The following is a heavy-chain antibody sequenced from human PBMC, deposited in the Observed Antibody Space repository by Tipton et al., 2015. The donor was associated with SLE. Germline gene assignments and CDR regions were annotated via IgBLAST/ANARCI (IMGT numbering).Heavy chain of an antibody. J-gene: IGHJ4*02. CDR3: ARGTAPQWLSPYYFDS. CDR1: GLTFSSYG. D-gene: IGHD6-19*01. V-gene: IGHV3-30*03. Sequence: SLRLSCAASGLTFSSYGMHWVRQAPGKGLEWLAGILFDGSNKYYADSVKGRITISRDNSKNTTYVEINSLRGEDTAVYYCARGTAPQWLSPYYFDSWGQGTLVTVSS. CDR2: ILFDGSNK.